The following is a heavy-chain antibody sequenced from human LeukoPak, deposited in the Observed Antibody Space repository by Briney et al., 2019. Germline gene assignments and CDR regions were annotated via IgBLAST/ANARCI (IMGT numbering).Heavy chain of an antibody. CDR3: AKDVSYSSSLGAFDI. J-gene: IGHJ3*02. CDR2: ISGSGGST. V-gene: IGHV3-23*01. D-gene: IGHD6-6*01. CDR1: GFTFSSYA. Sequence: GGSLRLSCAASGFTFSSYAMSWVRQAPGKGLEWVSAISGSGGSTYYADSVKGRFTISRDNSKNALYLQMNSLRAEDTAVYYCAKDVSYSSSLGAFDIWGQGTMVTVSS.